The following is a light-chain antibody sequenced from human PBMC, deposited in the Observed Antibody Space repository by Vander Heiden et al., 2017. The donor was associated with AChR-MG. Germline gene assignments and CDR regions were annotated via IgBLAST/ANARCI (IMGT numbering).Light chain of an antibody. Sequence: EIVLTQSPATLSLSPGERATLSCRASQSVSSYLAWYQQKPGQAPRLLIYDASNRATGIPARFSGSGSGTDFTLTISSLEPEDFAVYYCQQRSNWPPITLGRGTKVKIK. J-gene: IGKJ4*01. CDR2: DAS. V-gene: IGKV3-11*01. CDR3: QQRSNWPPIT. CDR1: QSVSSY.